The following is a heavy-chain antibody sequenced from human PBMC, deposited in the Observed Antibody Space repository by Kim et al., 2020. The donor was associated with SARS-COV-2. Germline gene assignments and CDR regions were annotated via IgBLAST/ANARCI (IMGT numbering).Heavy chain of an antibody. J-gene: IGHJ4*02. CDR3: AKVTVLRFFEWPDY. CDR2: ISGSGGST. Sequence: GGSLRLSCAASGFTFSSYAMSWVRQAPGKGLEWVSAISGSGGSTYYADSVKGRFTISRDNSKNTLYLQMNSLRAEDTAVYYCAKVTVLRFFEWPDYWGQGTLVTVSS. V-gene: IGHV3-23*01. CDR1: GFTFSSYA. D-gene: IGHD3-3*01.